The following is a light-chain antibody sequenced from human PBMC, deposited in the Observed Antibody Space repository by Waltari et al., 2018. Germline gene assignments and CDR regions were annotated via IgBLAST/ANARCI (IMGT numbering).Light chain of an antibody. Sequence: LVLTQSPSASASLGASVKLTCSLPGEYSAYAIAWHQQQPRKGPRYLLTVNSDGSHKKGAGISQRFSGSSSDLDRYLIISRLQSDDEADYFCQTWGTGIQVFGSGTKLTVL. CDR1: GEYSAYA. V-gene: IGLV4-69*01. J-gene: IGLJ3*02. CDR2: VNSDGSH. CDR3: QTWGTGIQV.